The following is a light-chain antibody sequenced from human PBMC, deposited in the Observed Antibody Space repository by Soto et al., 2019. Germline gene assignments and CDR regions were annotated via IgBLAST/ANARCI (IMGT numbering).Light chain of an antibody. CDR1: QGIATW. CDR2: DAS. CDR3: QQYVTYSWT. J-gene: IGKJ1*01. Sequence: DIQMTQSPSTLSASVGDRVTITCRASQGIATWLAWYQQKPGKAPKLLIYDASTLESGVPSRFSGRGSGTEFTLTISSLQPDDVGTFYCQQYVTYSWTFGQGTKLEIK. V-gene: IGKV1-5*01.